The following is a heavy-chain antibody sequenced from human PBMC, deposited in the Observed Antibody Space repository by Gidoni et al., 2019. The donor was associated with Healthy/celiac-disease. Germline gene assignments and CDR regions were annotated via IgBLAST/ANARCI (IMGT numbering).Heavy chain of an antibody. CDR3: AKRAMSSDFDY. V-gene: IGHV3-30*18. Sequence: QVQLLESGGGVVQPGRSLRLSCASSGFTFSSYGMHWVRQAPGKGLEWVAVISYDGSNKDYADSVKGRFTISRDNSKNTLYLQMNSLRAEDTAVYYCAKRAMSSDFDYWGQGTLVTVSS. CDR2: ISYDGSNK. CDR1: GFTFSSYG. J-gene: IGHJ4*02. D-gene: IGHD1-26*01.